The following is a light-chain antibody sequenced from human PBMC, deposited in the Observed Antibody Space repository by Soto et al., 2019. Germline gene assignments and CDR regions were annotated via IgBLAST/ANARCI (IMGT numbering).Light chain of an antibody. J-gene: IGKJ1*01. CDR2: DAY. Sequence: DIQLTQSPSTLSASVGDRVTITCRAIQSISNWLAWYQRTPGKAPKLXIYDAYSLQSGVPSRFSGSESGTECTLTINSLQPDDFETYYCQQYNSYTWTFGQGTQVDIK. CDR3: QQYNSYTWT. V-gene: IGKV1-5*01. CDR1: QSISNW.